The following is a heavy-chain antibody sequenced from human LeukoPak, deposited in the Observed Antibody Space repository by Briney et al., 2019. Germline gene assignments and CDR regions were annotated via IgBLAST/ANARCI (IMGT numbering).Heavy chain of an antibody. J-gene: IGHJ4*02. Sequence: ASAKISCKTSGYTFTPYHIHWVRRAPGQGLEWMGLINPGGLVTYYAQKFQGRFTMASDTSTTTVYMELSSLTSEDTAVYYCAREVGDTDYWGQGTLLTVSS. CDR3: AREVGDTDY. CDR1: GYTFTPYH. D-gene: IGHD1-26*01. V-gene: IGHV1-46*01. CDR2: INPGGLVT.